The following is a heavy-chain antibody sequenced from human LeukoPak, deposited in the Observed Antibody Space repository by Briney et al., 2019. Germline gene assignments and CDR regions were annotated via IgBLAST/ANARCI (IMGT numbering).Heavy chain of an antibody. CDR3: ARGPRDPTEFCSRGTCAPTYEV. D-gene: IGHD2-15*01. V-gene: IGHV3-48*03. J-gene: IGHJ4*02. CDR2: ISSSGRKI. CDR1: GFTFSDYE. Sequence: GGSLRLSWPVSGFTFSDYEMNWVRQAPGKGLEWLSYISSSGRKIYYADSVKGRFTISRDNAKNSLYLQMNSLRADDTAVYYCARGPRDPTEFCSRGTCAPTYEVWGQGALVTVSS.